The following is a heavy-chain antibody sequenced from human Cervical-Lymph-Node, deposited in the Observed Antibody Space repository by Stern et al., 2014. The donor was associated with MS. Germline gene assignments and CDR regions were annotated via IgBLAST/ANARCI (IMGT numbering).Heavy chain of an antibody. V-gene: IGHV3-53*01. CDR2: ITNVGST. CDR3: ARDTSSPERSDW. J-gene: IGHJ4*02. D-gene: IGHD1-1*01. CDR1: GFTVSRDY. Sequence: EVQLEESGGGVIQPGGSLRLSCTASGFTVSRDYMTWVRQAPGKGLEWVSLITNVGSTFYTDSVKGRFTISRDDSKNTVYLHMTSPRAEDTAMYYCARDTSSPERSDWWGQGTLVTVSS.